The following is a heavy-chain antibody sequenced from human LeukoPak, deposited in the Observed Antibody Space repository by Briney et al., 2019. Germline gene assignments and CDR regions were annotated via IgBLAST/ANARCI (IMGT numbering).Heavy chain of an antibody. D-gene: IGHD3-22*01. CDR3: ASPDSSGYYYGGFDY. V-gene: IGHV3-7*01. CDR1: GFTFSSYE. J-gene: IGHJ4*02. Sequence: GGSLRLSCAASGFTFSSYEMNWVRQAPGKGLEWVASIKQDGSEKYYVDSVKGRFTISRDNAKNSLYLQMNSLRAEDTAVYYCASPDSSGYYYGGFDYWGQGTLVTVSS. CDR2: IKQDGSEK.